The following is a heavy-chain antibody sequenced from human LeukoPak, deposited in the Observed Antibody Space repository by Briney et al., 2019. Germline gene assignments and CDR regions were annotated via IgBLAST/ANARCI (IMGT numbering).Heavy chain of an antibody. J-gene: IGHJ4*02. CDR3: ARAGASGTTEALNY. D-gene: IGHD1-7*01. Sequence: GGSLRLSCAASGFTFDDYGMSWVRQAPGKGLEWVSGINWNGGSTGYADSVKGRFTISRDNDKNSLYLQMNSLRGEDTALHYCARAGASGTTEALNYWGQGTLVTVSS. CDR2: INWNGGST. CDR1: GFTFDDYG. V-gene: IGHV3-20*04.